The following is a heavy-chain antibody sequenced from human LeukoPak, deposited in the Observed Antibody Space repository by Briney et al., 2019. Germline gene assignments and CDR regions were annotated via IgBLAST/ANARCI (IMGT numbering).Heavy chain of an antibody. CDR1: GYRFTNYW. CDR2: IYPGDSDT. V-gene: IGHV5-51*01. J-gene: IGHJ4*02. Sequence: GEALKISCKGSGYRFTNYWIAWVRQLPGKGLEWLGIIYPGDSDTRYSPSFQGQVTISADKSISTAYLQWSSLKASDTAMYYCARRGIVATTAGYWGQGTLVTVSS. CDR3: ARRGIVATTAGY. D-gene: IGHD5-12*01.